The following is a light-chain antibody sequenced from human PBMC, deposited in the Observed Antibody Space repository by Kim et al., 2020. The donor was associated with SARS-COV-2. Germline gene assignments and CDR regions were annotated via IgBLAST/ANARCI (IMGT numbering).Light chain of an antibody. V-gene: IGKV3-20*01. CDR2: SAS. CDR3: QQFDSSLWT. Sequence: PGERATLSCRASQSVRSSHLAWYQQKPGQAPRLLIYSASSRATGIPDRFSGSGSGTDFTLTISRLEPEDFAVYYCQQFDSSLWTFGQGTKV. J-gene: IGKJ1*01. CDR1: QSVRSSH.